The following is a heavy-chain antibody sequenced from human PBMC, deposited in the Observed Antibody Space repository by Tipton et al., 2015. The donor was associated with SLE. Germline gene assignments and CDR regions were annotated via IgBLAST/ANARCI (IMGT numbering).Heavy chain of an antibody. V-gene: IGHV4-61*02. Sequence: TLSLTCNVSGGSFSTGSYSWNWIRQPAGKGLEWIGRFYSGFTTYNPSLNSRATLSVDTSKNHFSLKLISVTAADTAVYYCARELDTFDIWGQGTMVTVFS. CDR3: ARELDTFDI. CDR2: FYSGFT. CDR1: GGSFSTGSYS. J-gene: IGHJ3*02.